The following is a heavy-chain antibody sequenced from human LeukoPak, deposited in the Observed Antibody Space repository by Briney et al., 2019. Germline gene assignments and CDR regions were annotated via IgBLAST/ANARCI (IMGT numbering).Heavy chain of an antibody. CDR1: GFTFSSYS. J-gene: IGHJ4*02. CDR2: ISSSSSYI. V-gene: IGHV3-21*01. CDR3: AGAFGYCSGGSCYSDY. D-gene: IGHD2-15*01. Sequence: GGSLRLSCVVSGFTFSSYSMNWVRQAPGKGLEWVSSISSSSSYIYYADSVKGRFTISRDNAKNSLYLQMNSLRAEDTAVYYCAGAFGYCSGGSCYSDYWGQGTLVTVSS.